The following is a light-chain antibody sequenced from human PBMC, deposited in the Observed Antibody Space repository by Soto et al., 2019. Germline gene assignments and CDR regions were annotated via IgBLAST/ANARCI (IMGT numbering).Light chain of an antibody. V-gene: IGKV1-33*01. CDR3: QPYDDLPFT. J-gene: IGKJ3*01. CDR1: QNINIY. Sequence: DIQMTQSPSSLSASVGDRVTITCQASQNINIYINWYQQSPGRAPKLLIYDASSLEKGVPSRFSGTGSGTHFTLTISSLQPEDIATYYCQPYDDLPFTFGPGTKVDIK. CDR2: DAS.